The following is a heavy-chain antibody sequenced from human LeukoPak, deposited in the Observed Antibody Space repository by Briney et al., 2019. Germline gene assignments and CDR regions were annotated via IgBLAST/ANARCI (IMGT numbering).Heavy chain of an antibody. CDR3: AREEGYGQYGDYGMDV. D-gene: IGHD1-1*01. CDR2: INPSGGST. CDR1: GGTFSSYA. Sequence: GASVKVSCKASGGTFSSYAISWVRQAPGQGLEWMGIINPSGGSTSYAQKFQGRVTMTRDTSTSTVYMELSSLRSEDTAVYYCAREEGYGQYGDYGMDVWGQGTTVTVSS. V-gene: IGHV1-46*01. J-gene: IGHJ6*02.